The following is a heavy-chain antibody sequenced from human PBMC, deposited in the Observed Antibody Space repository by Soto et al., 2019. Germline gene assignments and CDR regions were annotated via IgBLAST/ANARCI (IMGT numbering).Heavy chain of an antibody. Sequence: KASETLSLTCAVSGGSISGAGYSWSWIRQPPGKGLERIGYIYHSGTTYYNPSLKSRVTISLDRSKSQFSLNLSSMTAADTAVYDCARYRGNDKWFDSWCRGGLVAVSS. CDR1: GGSISGAGYS. J-gene: IGHJ5*01. CDR3: ARYRGNDKWFDS. V-gene: IGHV4-30-2*01. D-gene: IGHD1-26*01. CDR2: IYHSGTT.